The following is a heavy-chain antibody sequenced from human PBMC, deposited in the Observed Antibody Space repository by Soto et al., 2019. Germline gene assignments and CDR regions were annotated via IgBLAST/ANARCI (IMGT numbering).Heavy chain of an antibody. V-gene: IGHV4-34*01. CDR3: ARGVGYSSSSRQYYYYMDV. CDR1: GGSFSGYY. CDR2: INHSGST. Sequence: QVQLQQWGAELLKPSETLSLTCAVYGGSFSGYYWSWIRQPPGKGLEWIGEINHSGSTNYNPSLKSRVTISVDTAKNQFSLKLSSVTAADTAVYYCARGVGYSSSSRQYYYYMDVWGKGTTVTVSS. J-gene: IGHJ6*03. D-gene: IGHD6-6*01.